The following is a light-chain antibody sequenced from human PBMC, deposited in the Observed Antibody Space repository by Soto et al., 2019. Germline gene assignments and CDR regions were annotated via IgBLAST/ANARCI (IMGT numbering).Light chain of an antibody. CDR3: SSYTSSSIYV. J-gene: IGLJ1*01. V-gene: IGLV2-14*01. Sequence: QSALTQPASVSGSPGQSITISCTGTGSDVGNYDYVSWYQQHPGKAPKVMIYEVSNWPSGVSNRFSGSKSGNTASLTISGLQAEDEADYYCSSYTSSSIYVFGTGTKLTVL. CDR2: EVS. CDR1: GSDVGNYDY.